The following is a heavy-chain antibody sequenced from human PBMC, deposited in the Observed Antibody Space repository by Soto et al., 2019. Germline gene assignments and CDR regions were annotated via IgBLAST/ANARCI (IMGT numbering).Heavy chain of an antibody. V-gene: IGHV1-18*04. CDR2: ISAYNGNT. CDR1: GYTFTSYG. Sequence: ASVKVSCKASGYTFTSYGISWVRQAPGQGLEWMGWISAYNGNTNYAQKLQGRVTMTTDTSTSTAYMELRSLRSDDTAVNYCARDLELRITIFGVVTKYGMDVWGQGTTVTVSS. CDR3: ARDLELRITIFGVVTKYGMDV. D-gene: IGHD3-3*01. J-gene: IGHJ6*02.